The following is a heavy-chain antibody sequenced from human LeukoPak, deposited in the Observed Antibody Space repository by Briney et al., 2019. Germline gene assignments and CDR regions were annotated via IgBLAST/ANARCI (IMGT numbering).Heavy chain of an antibody. CDR3: TRWADVYHSSGSSFDP. V-gene: IGHV3-7*01. J-gene: IGHJ5*02. CDR2: IRQDGDVT. Sequence: GGSLRLSCAASGFSFSTHWMSWVRQAPGKGPEWVANIRQDGDVTYYVDSAKGRFTVSRDNAKNSLFLQMNSLTVEDTAVYHCTRWADVYHSSGSSFDPWGQGTLVTVSS. D-gene: IGHD3-22*01. CDR1: GFSFSTHW.